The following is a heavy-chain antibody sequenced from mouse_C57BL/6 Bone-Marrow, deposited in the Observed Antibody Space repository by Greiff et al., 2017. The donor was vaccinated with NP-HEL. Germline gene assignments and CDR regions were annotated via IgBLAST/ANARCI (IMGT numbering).Heavy chain of an antibody. CDR1: GFSLTSYG. CDR2: IWGGGST. CDR3: AKHDSNYDYAMDY. D-gene: IGHD2-5*01. J-gene: IGHJ4*01. Sequence: VQRVESGPGLVAPSQSLSITCTVSGFSLTSYGVDWVRQPPGTGLEWLGVIWGGGSTHYNSALMSRLSISKDNSKSQVFLKMNSLQTNDTAMYYCAKHDSNYDYAMDYWGQGTSVTVSS. V-gene: IGHV2-9*01.